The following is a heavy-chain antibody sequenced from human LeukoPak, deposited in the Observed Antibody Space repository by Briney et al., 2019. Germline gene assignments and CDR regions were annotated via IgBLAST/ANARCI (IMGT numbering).Heavy chain of an antibody. V-gene: IGHV4-4*02. CDR1: GGSISSSNW. Sequence: PSETLSLTCAVSGGSISSSNWWSWVRQPPGKGLEWIGEIYHSGSTNYNPSLKSRVTISVDKSKNQFSLKLSSVTAADTAVYYCARVRVDDYGDYPPDPGAFDIWGQGTMVTVSS. CDR2: IYHSGST. CDR3: ARVRVDDYGDYPPDPGAFDI. J-gene: IGHJ3*02. D-gene: IGHD4-17*01.